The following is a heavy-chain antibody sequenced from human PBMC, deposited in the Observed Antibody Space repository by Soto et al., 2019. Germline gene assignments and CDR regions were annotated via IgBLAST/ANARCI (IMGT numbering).Heavy chain of an antibody. CDR3: ASGGDYVIDYYYLDV. CDR2: INSDGSST. D-gene: IGHD4-17*01. Sequence: EVQLVESGGGLVQPGGSLRLSCAASGFTFSSYWMHWVRQAPGKGLVWVSRINSDGSSTSHADSVKGRFTISRDNAKNTLYLQMNSLRAEDTAVYYCASGGDYVIDYYYLDVWGKGTTVTFSS. V-gene: IGHV3-74*01. CDR1: GFTFSSYW. J-gene: IGHJ6*03.